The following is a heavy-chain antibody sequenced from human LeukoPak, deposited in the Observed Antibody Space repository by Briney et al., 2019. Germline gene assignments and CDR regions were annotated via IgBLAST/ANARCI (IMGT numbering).Heavy chain of an antibody. Sequence: GGSLRPSCAASGFTFSSYAMHWVRQAPGKGLEWVAVISYDGSNKYYADSVKGRFTISRDSSKNTLYLQMNSLRPEDTALYYCARGDSGYCGGDCYGYFDYWGQGTLVTVSS. CDR1: GFTFSSYA. V-gene: IGHV3-30*04. CDR2: ISYDGSNK. D-gene: IGHD2-21*02. J-gene: IGHJ4*02. CDR3: ARGDSGYCGGDCYGYFDY.